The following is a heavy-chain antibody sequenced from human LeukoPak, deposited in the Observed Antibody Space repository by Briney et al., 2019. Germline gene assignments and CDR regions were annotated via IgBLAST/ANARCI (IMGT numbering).Heavy chain of an antibody. J-gene: IGHJ3*02. CDR3: ARARGYCSGGSCYLDAFDI. Sequence: SVKVSCKASGGTFSSYAFSWLGQAPGQGGEGRGGIIPIFGTANYAQKFQGRVTITADKSTSTDYMELSSLRAEDTAVYYCARARGYCSGGSCYLDAFDIWGQGTMVTVSS. CDR2: IIPIFGTA. CDR1: GGTFSSYA. D-gene: IGHD2-15*01. V-gene: IGHV1-69*06.